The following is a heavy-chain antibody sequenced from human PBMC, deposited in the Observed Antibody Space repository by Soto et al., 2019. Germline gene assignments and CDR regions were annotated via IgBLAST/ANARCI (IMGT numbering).Heavy chain of an antibody. CDR2: ISPYNDHT. D-gene: IGHD3-16*01. Sequence: QVQLAQSAGEVKKPGASVKVSCKATGYTFIRYGIAWVRQAPGQGFEWMGWISPYNDHTVYAQKFQGRVTMTADTSTRTVYMNLGGLKSDDTAVYYCARGGYYDNSWGKLSHYGLDVWGQGTSVSVSS. V-gene: IGHV1-18*01. CDR1: GYTFIRYG. CDR3: ARGGYYDNSWGKLSHYGLDV. J-gene: IGHJ6*02.